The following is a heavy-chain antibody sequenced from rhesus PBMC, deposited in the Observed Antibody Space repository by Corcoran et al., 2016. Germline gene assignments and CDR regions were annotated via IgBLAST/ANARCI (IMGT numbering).Heavy chain of an antibody. CDR3: ARQWGIAAGVY. CDR1: GGSISSNY. CDR2: IYGSGSST. D-gene: IGHD6-13*01. J-gene: IGHJ4*01. Sequence: QLQLQESGPGLVKPSETLSVTCAVSGGSISSNYWSWIRPPPGKGLEWIGRIYGSGSSTNYNPSLKSRVTLSVDTSKNQLSLKLSSVTAADTAVYYCARQWGIAAGVYWGQGVLVTVSS. V-gene: IGHV4-169*01.